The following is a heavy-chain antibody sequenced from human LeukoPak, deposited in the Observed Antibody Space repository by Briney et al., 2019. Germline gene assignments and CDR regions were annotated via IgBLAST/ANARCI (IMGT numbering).Heavy chain of an antibody. D-gene: IGHD2-21*01. CDR1: GYSFTSYW. V-gene: IGHV5-51*01. CDR3: ARQTFGDNSFDY. CDR2: IYPGDSDT. J-gene: IGHJ4*02. Sequence: GASLQISCKGSGYSFTSYWIAWVRQMPGRGLEWMGIIYPGDSDTRYSPSFQGQVTISTDKSISTAYLQWSSLKASDTAMYYCARQTFGDNSFDYWGQGTLVTVSS.